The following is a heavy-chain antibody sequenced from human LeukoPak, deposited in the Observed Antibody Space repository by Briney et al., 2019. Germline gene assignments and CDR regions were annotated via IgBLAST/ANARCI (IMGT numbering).Heavy chain of an antibody. V-gene: IGHV4-59*08. Sequence: PSETLSLTCTVSGGSISSDYWQWIRQPPGKGLEWIGYIYNSGSNNYNPSLKSRVTISIDTSKNQFSLKLTSVTAADTAVYYCATRGYWGQGTTVTVSS. CDR3: ATRGY. J-gene: IGHJ4*02. D-gene: IGHD3-10*01. CDR2: IYNSGSN. CDR1: GGSISSDY.